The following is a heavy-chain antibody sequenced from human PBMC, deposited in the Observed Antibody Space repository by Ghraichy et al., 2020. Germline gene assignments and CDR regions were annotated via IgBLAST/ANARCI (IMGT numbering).Heavy chain of an antibody. CDR2: ISGDGSKT. CDR3: AKDIYPPQYSSTWFGIDY. CDR1: GFVFHNYA. D-gene: IGHD6-13*01. V-gene: IGHV3-43D*03. Sequence: GGSRRLSCAASGFVFHNYAMHWVRQPPGKGLEWVSLISGDGSKTSYGASVKGRFTISRDNSKQSVSLHMNSLRPEDTALYFCAKDIYPPQYSSTWFGIDYWGHGTVVSVSS. J-gene: IGHJ4*01.